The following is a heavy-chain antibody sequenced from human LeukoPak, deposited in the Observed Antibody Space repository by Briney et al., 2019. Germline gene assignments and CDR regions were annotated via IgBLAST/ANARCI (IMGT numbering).Heavy chain of an antibody. V-gene: IGHV4-59*01. CDR1: GGSISNYY. D-gene: IGHD6-19*01. J-gene: IGHJ4*02. CDR3: ARESSGWLYYSDY. Sequence: PSETLSLTCTVSGGSISNYYWSWIRQPPGKGLEWIGYIYNSGSTNSNPSLKSRVTISVDTSKNQFSLRLSAVTAADTAVYYCARESSGWLYYSDYWGRGTLVTVSS. CDR2: IYNSGST.